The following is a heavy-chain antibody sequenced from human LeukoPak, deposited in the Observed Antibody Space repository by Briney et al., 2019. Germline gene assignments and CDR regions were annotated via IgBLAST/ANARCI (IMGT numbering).Heavy chain of an antibody. CDR1: GGSISSGGYY. D-gene: IGHD6-19*01. CDR3: AITPLRGSEWLDYYYYMDV. CDR2: IYYSGST. J-gene: IGHJ6*03. V-gene: IGHV4-31*03. Sequence: SQTLSLTCTVSGGSISSGGYYWSWIRQHPGKGLEWIGYIYYSGSTYYNPSLKSRDTISVDTSKNQFSLKLSSVTAADTAVYYCAITPLRGSEWLDYYYYMDVWGKGTTVTVSS.